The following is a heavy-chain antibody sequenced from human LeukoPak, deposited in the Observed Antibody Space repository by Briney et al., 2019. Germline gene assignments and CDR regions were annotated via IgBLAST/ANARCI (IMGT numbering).Heavy chain of an antibody. V-gene: IGHV5-51*01. J-gene: IGHJ4*02. CDR2: IYPGDSDT. Sequence: GESLKISCEGSGYSFTNYWIAWVRQMPGKGLEWMGIIYPGDSDTRYSPSIQGQVTISADKSFSTASLQWSSLKASDTAMYYCARGRYCTGPSCSHFDYWGQGTLVTVSS. CDR3: ARGRYCTGPSCSHFDY. CDR1: GYSFTNYW. D-gene: IGHD2-2*01.